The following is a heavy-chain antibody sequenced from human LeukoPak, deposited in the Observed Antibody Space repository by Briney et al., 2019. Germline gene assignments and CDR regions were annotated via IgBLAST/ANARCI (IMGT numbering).Heavy chain of an antibody. D-gene: IGHD3-3*01. CDR3: ARDPYDFWSGSYYYMDV. CDR1: GGTFSSYA. CDR2: IIPIFGTA. J-gene: IGHJ6*03. V-gene: IGHV1-69*01. Sequence: SVKVSCKASGGTFSSYAISWVRQAPRQGLEWMGGIIPIFGTANYAQKFQGRVTITADESTSTAYMELSSLRSEDTAVYYCARDPYDFWSGSYYYMDVWGKGTTVTVSS.